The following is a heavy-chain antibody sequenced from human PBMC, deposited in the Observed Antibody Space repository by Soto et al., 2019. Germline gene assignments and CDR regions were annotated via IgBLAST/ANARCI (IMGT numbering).Heavy chain of an antibody. CDR3: VKDWNYDSTRYGMDV. Sequence: QVQLVESGGGVVQPGRSLRLSCAASGFTISGYGMHWVRQAPGKGLEWVAVISYDGSNECYGDSVKGRFTISKDNSKSTLYLQMNSLRVEDTAVYYCVKDWNYDSTRYGMDVWGQGTTVTVSS. D-gene: IGHD1-7*01. CDR2: ISYDGSNE. J-gene: IGHJ6*02. V-gene: IGHV3-30*18. CDR1: GFTISGYG.